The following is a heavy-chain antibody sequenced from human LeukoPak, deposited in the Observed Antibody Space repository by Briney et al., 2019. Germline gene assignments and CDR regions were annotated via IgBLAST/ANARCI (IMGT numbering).Heavy chain of an antibody. CDR2: IHHSGST. J-gene: IGHJ4*02. CDR1: GGSFNGYY. CDR3: ARGSSLAAAGTGYSFDY. V-gene: IGHV4-34*01. D-gene: IGHD6-13*01. Sequence: PSETLSLTCAVYGGSFNGYYWTWIRQPPGKGLEWIGEIHHSGSTNYNPSLKSRVTISVDTSKNQFSLKLTSVTAADTAVYYCARGSSLAAAGTGYSFDYWGQGTQVTVSS.